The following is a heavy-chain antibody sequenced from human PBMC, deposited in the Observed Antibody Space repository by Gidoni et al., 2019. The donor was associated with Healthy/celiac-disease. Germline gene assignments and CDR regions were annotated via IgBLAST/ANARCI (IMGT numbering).Heavy chain of an antibody. CDR1: GFTLSNAW. Sequence: EVQLVESGGGLVKPGGSLRLSGAAAGFTLSNAWMSRVRQAPGKGLEWFGRINIKTDGGTTDYAAPVKGRFTISRDDSKNTLYLQMNSLKTEDTAVYYCTTLDTAMPAGDYWGQGTLVTVSS. CDR2: INIKTDGGTT. V-gene: IGHV3-15*01. CDR3: TTLDTAMPAGDY. J-gene: IGHJ4*02. D-gene: IGHD5-18*01.